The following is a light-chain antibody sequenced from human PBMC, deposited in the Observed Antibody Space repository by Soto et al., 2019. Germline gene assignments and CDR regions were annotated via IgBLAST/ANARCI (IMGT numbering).Light chain of an antibody. CDR1: SSNMGSNI. CDR3: AAWDDSLNGVV. CDR2: SKD. J-gene: IGLJ2*01. V-gene: IGLV1-44*01. Sequence: QSVLTQPPSASRTPGQRVTISCSGSSSNMGSNIVNWYQQLPGAAPKLLIYSKDQRPSGVPDRFSGSKSGTSASLAISGLQSEDEAYYYCAAWDDSLNGVVFGGGTKLTVL.